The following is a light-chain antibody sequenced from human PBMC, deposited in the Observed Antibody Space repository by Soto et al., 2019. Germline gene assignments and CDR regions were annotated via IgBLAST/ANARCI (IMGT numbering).Light chain of an antibody. CDR1: QSISSG. J-gene: IGKJ2*01. CDR3: QQYNSYSGYT. Sequence: DIQMTQSPSTLSASVGDRVTITCRASQSISSGLAWYQQKPGKAPKLLSYKASSLESVVPSRFSGTGSGTEFTLTISSLQPDDLATYYCQQYNSYSGYTFGQGTKLEIK. V-gene: IGKV1-5*03. CDR2: KAS.